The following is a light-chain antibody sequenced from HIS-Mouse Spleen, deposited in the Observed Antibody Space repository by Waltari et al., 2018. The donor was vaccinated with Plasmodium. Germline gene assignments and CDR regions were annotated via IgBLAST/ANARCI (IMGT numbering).Light chain of an antibody. CDR1: ALPKQY. V-gene: IGLV3-25*03. Sequence: SYELPQPPSVSVSPGQTARITCSGAALPKQYAYWYQQKPGQAPVLVIYKDSERPPGIPERFSGSSSGTTVTLTISGVQAEDEADYYCQSADSSGTYRVFGGGTKLTVL. CDR2: KDS. CDR3: QSADSSGTYRV. J-gene: IGLJ2*01.